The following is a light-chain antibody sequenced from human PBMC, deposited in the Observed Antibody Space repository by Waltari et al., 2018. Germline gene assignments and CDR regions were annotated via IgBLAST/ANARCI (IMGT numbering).Light chain of an antibody. V-gene: IGKV3-15*01. Sequence: EIVMTQSPATLSVSPGERATLSCRASQSVSSNLAWYQLKPGQALRLLIYGASTRATSIAARFSGSGSGTEFTLTISSLQSEDTAVYYCQQYNNWPPITFGPGTKVDIK. CDR3: QQYNNWPPIT. CDR1: QSVSSN. J-gene: IGKJ3*01. CDR2: GAS.